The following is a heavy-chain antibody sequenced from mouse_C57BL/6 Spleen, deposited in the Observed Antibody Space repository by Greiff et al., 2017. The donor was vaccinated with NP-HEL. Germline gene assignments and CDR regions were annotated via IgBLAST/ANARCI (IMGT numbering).Heavy chain of an antibody. Sequence: EVQLVESGGGLVKPGGSLKLSCAASGFTFSSYAMSWVRQTPEKRLEWVATISDGGSYTYYPDNVKGRFTISRDNAKNNLYLQMSHLKSEDTAMYYCARGTTVVAWYFDVWGTGTTVTVSS. V-gene: IGHV5-4*01. CDR3: ARGTTVVAWYFDV. CDR2: ISDGGSYT. D-gene: IGHD1-1*01. CDR1: GFTFSSYA. J-gene: IGHJ1*03.